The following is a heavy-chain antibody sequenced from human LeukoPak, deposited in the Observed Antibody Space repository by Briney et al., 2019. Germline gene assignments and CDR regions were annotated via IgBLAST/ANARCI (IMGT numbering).Heavy chain of an antibody. CDR2: IYYSGST. CDR3: ARRRDPRVLWFGELFPTSPLDS. D-gene: IGHD3-10*01. V-gene: IGHV4-39*01. J-gene: IGHJ4*02. Sequence: NPSETLSLTCTVSGGSISSSSYYWGWIRQPPGKGLEWIGSIYYSGSTYYNPSLKSRVTISVDTSKNQFSLKLSSVTAADTAVYYCARRRDPRVLWFGELFPTSPLDSWGQGTLVTVSS. CDR1: GGSISSSSYY.